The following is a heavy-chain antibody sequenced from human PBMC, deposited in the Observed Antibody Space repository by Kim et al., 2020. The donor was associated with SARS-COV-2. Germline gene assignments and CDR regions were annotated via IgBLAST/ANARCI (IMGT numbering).Heavy chain of an antibody. J-gene: IGHJ4*02. D-gene: IGHD3-22*01. Sequence: SETLSLTCSVSGGSISSYYWSWMRQAPGKGLEWIGFFYDSGNTNYNPSLKSRVTMSVDTSNNQFSLNLTSVTAADTAVYYCATYNSVYYYNWGQGPLVTV. CDR3: ATYNSVYYYN. CDR2: FYDSGNT. V-gene: IGHV4-59*13. CDR1: GGSISSYY.